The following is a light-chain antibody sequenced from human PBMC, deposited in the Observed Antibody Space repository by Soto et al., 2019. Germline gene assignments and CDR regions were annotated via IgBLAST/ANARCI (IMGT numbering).Light chain of an antibody. Sequence: EIVLTPSPGTLSLSPGERATLSCRASQSVSSSYLAWYQQKPGQAPRLLIYGASSRATGIPDRFSGSGSGTDFTLTISGLEPEDFAVYYCQQYGSSPPWTFGQGTKGDIK. J-gene: IGKJ1*01. CDR1: QSVSSSY. CDR3: QQYGSSPPWT. CDR2: GAS. V-gene: IGKV3-20*01.